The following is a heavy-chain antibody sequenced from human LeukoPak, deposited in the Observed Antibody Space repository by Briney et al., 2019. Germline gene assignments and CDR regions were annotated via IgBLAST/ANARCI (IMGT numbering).Heavy chain of an antibody. V-gene: IGHV3-48*01. CDR3: ASRTDY. J-gene: IGHJ4*02. CDR2: ISSSSSTI. Sequence: GGSLRLSCAASGVTFSNYSKNWVRQAPGKGLEWVSYISSSSSTIYYADSVKGRFTISRDNAKNSLYLQMNSLRAEDTGVYYCASRTDYWGQGTLVTVSS. CDR1: GVTFSNYS.